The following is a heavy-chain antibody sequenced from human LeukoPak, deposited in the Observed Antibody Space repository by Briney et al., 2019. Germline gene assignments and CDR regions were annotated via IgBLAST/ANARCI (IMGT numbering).Heavy chain of an antibody. D-gene: IGHD2-2*01. Sequence: GASVKVSCKASGYTFTSYGISWVRQAPGQGLEWMGWISAYNGNTNYAQKLQGRVTMTTDTSTSTAYMELRSLRSDDTAVYYCATDLGCSSTSCYGGSHYYYYMDVWGKGTTVTVSS. CDR2: ISAYNGNT. CDR1: GYTFTSYG. CDR3: ATDLGCSSTSCYGGSHYYYYMDV. V-gene: IGHV1-18*01. J-gene: IGHJ6*03.